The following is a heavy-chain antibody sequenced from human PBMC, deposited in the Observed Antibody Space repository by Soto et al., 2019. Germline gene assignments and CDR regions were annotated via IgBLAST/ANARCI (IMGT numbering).Heavy chain of an antibody. V-gene: IGHV4-59*08. Sequence: GSTNYNPSLKSRVTISVDTSKNQFSLKLSSVTAADTAVYYCARRYSSAFDIWGQGTMVTVSS. CDR3: ARRYSSAFDI. CDR2: GST. J-gene: IGHJ3*02. D-gene: IGHD6-13*01.